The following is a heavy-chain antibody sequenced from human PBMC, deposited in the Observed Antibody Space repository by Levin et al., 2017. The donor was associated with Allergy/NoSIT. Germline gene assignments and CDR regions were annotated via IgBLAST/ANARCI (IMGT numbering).Heavy chain of an antibody. CDR2: IWYDGSNK. Sequence: GGSLRLSCAASGFTFSSYGMHWVRQAPGKGLEWVAVIWYDGSNKYYADSVKGRFTISRDNSKNTLYLQMNSLRAEDTAVYYCARGTQWLVRGIDYWGQGTLVTVSS. V-gene: IGHV3-33*01. J-gene: IGHJ4*02. CDR3: ARGTQWLVRGIDY. D-gene: IGHD6-19*01. CDR1: GFTFSSYG.